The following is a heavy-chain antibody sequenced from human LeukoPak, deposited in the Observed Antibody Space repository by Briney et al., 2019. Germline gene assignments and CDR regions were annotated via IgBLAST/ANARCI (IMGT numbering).Heavy chain of an antibody. CDR1: GGFFRGYY. V-gene: IGHV4-34*01. CDR2: INHSGST. D-gene: IGHD2-15*01. Sequence: SETLSLTCAVYGGFFRGYYWSWIRQPPGKGLEWIGEINHSGSTNYNPSLKSRVTISVDTSKSQFSLKLSSVTAADTAVYYCARDGGVVAASIGILDYWGQGTLVTVSS. J-gene: IGHJ4*02. CDR3: ARDGGVVAASIGILDY.